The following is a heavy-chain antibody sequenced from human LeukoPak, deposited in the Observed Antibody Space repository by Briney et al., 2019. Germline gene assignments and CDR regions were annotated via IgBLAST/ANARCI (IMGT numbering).Heavy chain of an antibody. Sequence: SETLSLTCTVSGYSISSGYYWSWIRQPPGKGLEWIGYIYYSGSTNYNPSLKSRVTISVDTSKNQFSLKLSSVTAADTAVYYCARARDDYGDFDYWGQGTLVTVSS. CDR2: IYYSGST. D-gene: IGHD4-17*01. CDR1: GYSISSGYY. CDR3: ARARDDYGDFDY. V-gene: IGHV4-61*01. J-gene: IGHJ4*02.